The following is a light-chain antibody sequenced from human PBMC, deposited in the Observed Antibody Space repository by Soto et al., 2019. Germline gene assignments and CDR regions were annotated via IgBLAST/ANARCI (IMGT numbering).Light chain of an antibody. CDR1: QSVDSNY. Sequence: EIVLTQSPGTLSLSPGERATLSCRASQSVDSNYLGWYQQKPGQAPRLLIYAASNRATGIPDRFSGGGSGTDFTLTISRLEPEDFEVYYCQLYYSGMFGQGTKVEIK. J-gene: IGKJ1*01. CDR3: QLYYSGM. V-gene: IGKV3-20*01. CDR2: AAS.